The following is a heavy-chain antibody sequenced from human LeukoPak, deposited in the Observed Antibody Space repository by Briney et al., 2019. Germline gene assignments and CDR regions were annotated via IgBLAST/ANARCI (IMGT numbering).Heavy chain of an antibody. Sequence: PSETLSLTCTVSGGSISSSSYYWGWIRQPPGKGLEWIGEINHSGSTNYNPSLKSRVTISVDTSKNQFSLKLSSVTAADTAVYYCARLPMVRGVIGLLRAYYYYMDVWGKGTTVTISS. J-gene: IGHJ6*03. CDR1: GGSISSSSYY. CDR3: ARLPMVRGVIGLLRAYYYYMDV. V-gene: IGHV4-39*07. CDR2: INHSGST. D-gene: IGHD3-10*01.